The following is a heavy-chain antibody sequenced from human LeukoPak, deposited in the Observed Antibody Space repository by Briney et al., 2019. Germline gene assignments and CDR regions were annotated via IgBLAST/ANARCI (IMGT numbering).Heavy chain of an antibody. CDR1: GFIVSSNY. CDR2: IYSDGST. D-gene: IGHD2-2*01. CDR3: ARDFCSSAACPFRDDAFDI. Sequence: GGSLRLSCAASGFIVSSNYMSWCRQAPGKGLEWVSIIYSDGSTYYADSVKGRFTISRDNFKNILYFDMNSLRVEDTAVYYCARDFCSSAACPFRDDAFDIWGQGTKVTLSS. J-gene: IGHJ3*02. V-gene: IGHV3-53*01.